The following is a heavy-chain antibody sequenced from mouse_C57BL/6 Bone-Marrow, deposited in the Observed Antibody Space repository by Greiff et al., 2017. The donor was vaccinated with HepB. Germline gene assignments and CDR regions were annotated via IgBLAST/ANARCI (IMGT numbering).Heavy chain of an antibody. V-gene: IGHV1-50*01. J-gene: IGHJ2*01. CDR2: IDPSDSYT. CDR3: ARGFTTVNY. D-gene: IGHD1-1*01. CDR1: GYTFTSYW. Sequence: QVQLQQPGAELVKPGASVKLSCKASGYTFTSYWMQWVKQRPGQGLEWIGEIDPSDSYTNYNQKFKGKATLTVDTSSSTAYMQLSSLTSEDSAVYYWARGFTTVNYWGQGTTLTVSS.